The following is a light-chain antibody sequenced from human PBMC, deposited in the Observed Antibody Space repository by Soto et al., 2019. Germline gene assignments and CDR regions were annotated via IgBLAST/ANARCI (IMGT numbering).Light chain of an antibody. CDR2: EVY. CDR1: SSDVGGYDH. Sequence: QSGLTQPPSASGSLGQSVTISCTGTSSDVGGYDHVSWYQHHPGKAPKLMIFEVYKRPSGVPDRFSGSKTGNTASLTVSGLQAEDEAEYYCCSFAGTNNYVFGPGTKVTVL. V-gene: IGLV2-8*01. J-gene: IGLJ1*01. CDR3: CSFAGTNNYV.